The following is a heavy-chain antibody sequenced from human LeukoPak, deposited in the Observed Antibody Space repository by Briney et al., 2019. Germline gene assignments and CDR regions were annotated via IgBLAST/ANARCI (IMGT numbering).Heavy chain of an antibody. CDR3: ARALGGYVVGGIGTHY. CDR2: ISSSDNTI. CDR1: GFTFSDYY. D-gene: IGHD5-12*01. V-gene: IGHV3-11*04. J-gene: IGHJ4*02. Sequence: PGGSLRLSCAASGFTFSDYYMSWIRQAPGKGLEWVSSISSSDNTIYYADSVKGRFTTSRDNAKNSLYLQMNGLTAEDTAVYYCARALGGYVVGGIGTHYWGQGTLVTVSS.